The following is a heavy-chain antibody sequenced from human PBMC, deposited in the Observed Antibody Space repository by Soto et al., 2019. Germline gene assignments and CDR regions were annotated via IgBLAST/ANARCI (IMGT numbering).Heavy chain of an antibody. V-gene: IGHV3-30*03. CDR3: ARAEYYGAGRPFWFFNA. J-gene: IGHJ2*01. CDR1: GFTFSSYG. CDR2: ISYDGSNK. Sequence: QVQLVESGGGVVQPGRSLRLSCAASGFTFSSYGMHWVRQAPGKGLEWVAVISYDGSNKYYADSVKGRFTISRDNSKNTLYLQMNSLRAEDTAVYYCARAEYYGAGRPFWFFNAWGRGTLVTVSS. D-gene: IGHD3-10*01.